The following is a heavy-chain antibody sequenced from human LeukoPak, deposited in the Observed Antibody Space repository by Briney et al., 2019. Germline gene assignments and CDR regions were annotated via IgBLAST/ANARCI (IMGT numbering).Heavy chain of an antibody. J-gene: IGHJ4*02. D-gene: IGHD3-22*01. CDR1: GYRFTTYW. CDR3: ARQFRDSSGYYSYYFDY. V-gene: IGHV5-51*01. CDR2: IYRGDSDT. Sequence: GESLKISCKGSGYRFTTYWIGWVPQMPARGLEWMGIIYRGDSDTRYSPSFQGQVTISADKSISTAYLQWSSLKASDTAMYYCARQFRDSSGYYSYYFDYWGQGTLVTVSS.